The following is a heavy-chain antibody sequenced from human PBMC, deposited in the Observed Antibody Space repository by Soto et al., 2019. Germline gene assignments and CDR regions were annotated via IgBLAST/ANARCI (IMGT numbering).Heavy chain of an antibody. J-gene: IGHJ5*02. CDR1: GDTISTGGYS. CDR3: SRLDCNSPNCVPLDP. V-gene: IGHV4-30-2*01. Sequence: SETLSLTCGVSGDTISTGGYSWAWIRQPPGKALEWIGHTYHSGNPYYNPSLKSRVTISVDRSQNQLYRKLSSVTAADTAVYYCSRLDCNSPNCVPLDPWGQGTLVTVSS. D-gene: IGHD2-2*01. CDR2: TYHSGNP.